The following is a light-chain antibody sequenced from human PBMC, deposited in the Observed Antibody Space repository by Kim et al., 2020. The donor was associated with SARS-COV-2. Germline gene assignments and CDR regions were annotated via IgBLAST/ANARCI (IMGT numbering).Light chain of an antibody. CDR2: EAS. CDR1: RSIAGL. V-gene: IGKV1-5*03. CDR3: QQYRSYPWT. J-gene: IGKJ1*01. Sequence: DIQMTQSPSTLSASVGDRVTITCRASRSIAGLLAWYQQKPGQAPKLLIYEASTLKSGVPSSFTGSGSGTKFTLIISSLQPDDFATYYCQQYRSYPWTFGQGTKVDIK.